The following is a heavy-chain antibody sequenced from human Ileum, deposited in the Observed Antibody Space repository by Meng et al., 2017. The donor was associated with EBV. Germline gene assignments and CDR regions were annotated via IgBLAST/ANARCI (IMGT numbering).Heavy chain of an antibody. Sequence: QLPGSGPGLVKPSHAPALTCAVSGGSISSGGYYWSLIRQPPGKGLEWIGYIYKSGSTYYNPSLTSRVTISVDTSKNQFFLKLGSVTAADTGVYYCARGGDTSGYSLDYWGQGILVTVSS. CDR3: ARGGDTSGYSLDY. J-gene: IGHJ4*02. V-gene: IGHV4-30-4*01. CDR1: GGSISSGGYY. CDR2: IYKSGST. D-gene: IGHD3-22*01.